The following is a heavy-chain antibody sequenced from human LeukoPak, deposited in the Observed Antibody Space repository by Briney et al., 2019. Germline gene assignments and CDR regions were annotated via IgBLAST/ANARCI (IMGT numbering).Heavy chain of an antibody. Sequence: SVKVSCKASGDTLGNCAITWVRQAPGQGLEWMGRIIPIFGTTYYAQKFQGRVTITADKSTNTAYMEMSSLKSEDTAVYYCARAPGGFRKYLAYWGQGALVTVSS. CDR3: ARAPGGFRKYLAY. V-gene: IGHV1-69*06. D-gene: IGHD2-15*01. CDR2: IIPIFGTT. CDR1: GDTLGNCA. J-gene: IGHJ4*02.